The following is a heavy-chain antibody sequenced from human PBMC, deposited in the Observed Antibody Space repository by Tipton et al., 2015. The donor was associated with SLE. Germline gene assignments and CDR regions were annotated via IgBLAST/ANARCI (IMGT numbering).Heavy chain of an antibody. V-gene: IGHV4-59*11. CDR3: ARASSGWFDY. Sequence: TLSLTCTVSGGSISSHYWSWIRQPPGKGLEWIGYIYYSGSTNYNPSLKSRVTISVDTSKNQFSLKLSSVTAADTAVYYCARASSGWFDYGGQGTLVTVSS. J-gene: IGHJ4*02. CDR2: IYYSGST. D-gene: IGHD6-19*01. CDR1: GGSISSHY.